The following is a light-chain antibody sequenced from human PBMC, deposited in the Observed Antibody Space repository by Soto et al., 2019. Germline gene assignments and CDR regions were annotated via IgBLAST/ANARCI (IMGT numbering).Light chain of an antibody. J-gene: IGKJ1*01. CDR2: DAF. Sequence: EIVLTQSPGTLSLSPGERATLSCRASQSVSTSYVAWYQQKFGQAPRLLIYDAFSRATGIPDRFSASGSGTDFTLTSSRLEPEDFAVYYCQQYKTFGQGTKVEIK. CDR1: QSVSTSY. CDR3: QQYKT. V-gene: IGKV3-20*01.